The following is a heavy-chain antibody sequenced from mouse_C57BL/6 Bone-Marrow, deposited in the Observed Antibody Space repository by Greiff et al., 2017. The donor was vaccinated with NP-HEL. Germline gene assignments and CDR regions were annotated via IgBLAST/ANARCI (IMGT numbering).Heavy chain of an antibody. J-gene: IGHJ4*01. CDR1: GYSITSGYY. CDR2: ISYDGSN. D-gene: IGHD1-1*01. V-gene: IGHV3-6*01. CDR3: ARDIRYYYGTDYYAMDY. Sequence: VQLQQSGPGLVKPSQSLSLTCSVTGYSITSGYYWNWIRQFPGNKLEWMGYISYDGSNNYNPSLKNRISITRDTSKNQFFLKLNSVTTEDTATYYCARDIRYYYGTDYYAMDYWGQGTSVTVSS.